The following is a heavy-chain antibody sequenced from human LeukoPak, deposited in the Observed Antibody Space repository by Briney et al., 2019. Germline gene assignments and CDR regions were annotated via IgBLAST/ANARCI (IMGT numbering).Heavy chain of an antibody. J-gene: IGHJ4*02. CDR1: GGSISPYY. Sequence: SETLSPTCTVSGGSISPYYWSWIRQPPGKGLEWLGYIYYSGSTDYDPSLKSRVAISVDTSKNQFSLKLSSVTAADTAVYYCARSTGSTMFIDYWGQGTLVTVSS. CDR3: ARSTGSTMFIDY. CDR2: IYYSGST. D-gene: IGHD3-10*02. V-gene: IGHV4-59*01.